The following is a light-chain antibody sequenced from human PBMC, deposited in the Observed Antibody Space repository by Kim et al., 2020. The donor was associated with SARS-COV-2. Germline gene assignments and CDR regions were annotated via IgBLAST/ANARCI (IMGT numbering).Light chain of an antibody. CDR2: GKN. V-gene: IGLV3-19*01. J-gene: IGLJ3*02. CDR1: SLRIYY. CDR3: DSRDSSGNHWV. Sequence: ALGQTVRITCQGDSLRIYYASWYQQKPGQATVLVIYGKNNRPSGIPDRFSGSSSGNTASLTITGAQAEDEADYYCDSRDSSGNHWVFGGGTKVTVL.